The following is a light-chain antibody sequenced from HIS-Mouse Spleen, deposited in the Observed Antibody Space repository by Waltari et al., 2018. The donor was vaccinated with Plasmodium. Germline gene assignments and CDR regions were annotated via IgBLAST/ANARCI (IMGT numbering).Light chain of an antibody. J-gene: IGKJ3*01. CDR1: QSVSSSY. Sequence: EIVLTQSPGTLSLSPGDRATLSCRASQSVSSSYLAWYQQKPGQAPRLLIYGASSRATCIPDRFSGRGSGTDFTLPISRLEPEDFAVYYCQQYGSSPPGITFGPGTKVDIK. V-gene: IGKV3-20*01. CDR2: GAS. CDR3: QQYGSSPPGIT.